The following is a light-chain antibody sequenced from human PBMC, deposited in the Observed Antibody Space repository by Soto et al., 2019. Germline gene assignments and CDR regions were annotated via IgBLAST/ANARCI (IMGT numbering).Light chain of an antibody. CDR2: DTI. J-gene: IGLJ2*01. CDR3: QSFDTNLNAVL. CDR1: GYNIRAGYE. Sequence: QSVLTQPPSVSGAPGQSVTISCIGSGYNIRAGYEVHWYQQLPGVAPKLLIFDTINRPSGVPGRFSGSKSGASASLAITGLLPEDEADFFCQSFDTNLNAVLFGGGTQLTVL. V-gene: IGLV1-40*01.